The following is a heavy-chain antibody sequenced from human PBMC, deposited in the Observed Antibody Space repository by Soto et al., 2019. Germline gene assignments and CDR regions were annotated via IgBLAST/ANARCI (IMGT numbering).Heavy chain of an antibody. J-gene: IGHJ3*02. V-gene: IGHV3-23*01. CDR3: AKDLFGVSSDSSGYFAHDAFDI. CDR2: ISGRGGST. D-gene: IGHD3-22*01. CDR1: GFTFSSYA. Sequence: EVQLLESGGGLVQPGGSLRLSCAASGFTFSSYAMSWVRQAPGKGLEWVSAISGRGGSTYYADSVKGRFTISRDNSKNTLYLQMNSLRAEDTAVYYCAKDLFGVSSDSSGYFAHDAFDIWGQGTMVTVSS.